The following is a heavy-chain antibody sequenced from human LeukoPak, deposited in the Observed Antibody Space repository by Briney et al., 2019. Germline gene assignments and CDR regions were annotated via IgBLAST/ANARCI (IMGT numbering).Heavy chain of an antibody. J-gene: IGHJ4*02. D-gene: IGHD5-12*01. CDR2: ISGSGGST. Sequence: GGSLRLSCAASGFTLSSYAMSWVRQAPGKGLEWVSAISGSGGSTYYADSVKGRFTISRDNSKNTLYLQMNSLRAEDTAVYYCAKVVLSVVATGNFDYWGQGTLVTVSS. CDR1: GFTLSSYA. V-gene: IGHV3-23*01. CDR3: AKVVLSVVATGNFDY.